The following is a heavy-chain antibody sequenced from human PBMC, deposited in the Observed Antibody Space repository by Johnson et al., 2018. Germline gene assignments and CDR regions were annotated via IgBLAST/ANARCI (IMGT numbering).Heavy chain of an antibody. CDR3: GRFVVVPAAISVAFDI. J-gene: IGHJ3*02. V-gene: IGHV3-21*01. D-gene: IGHD2-2*01. CDR1: GFTFSSYS. Sequence: VQLVQSGGGVVQPGRSLRLSCAASGFTFSSYSMNWVRQAPGKGLEWVSSISSSSSYIYYADSVKGRFTISRDNAKNSLYLQMNSLRAEDTAVYYCGRFVVVPAAISVAFDIWGQGTMVTVSS. CDR2: ISSSSSYI.